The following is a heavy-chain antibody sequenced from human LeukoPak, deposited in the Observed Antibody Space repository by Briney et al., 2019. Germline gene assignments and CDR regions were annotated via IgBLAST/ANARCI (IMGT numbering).Heavy chain of an antibody. Sequence: GGSLRLSCAASGFTFSSYAMSWVRQAPGKGLEWVSAISGRGGSTYYADSVKGRFTISRDNSKNTLYLQMNSLRAGDTAVYYCAKYHNCSGGGRYGYFDYWGQGTLVTVSS. J-gene: IGHJ4*02. V-gene: IGHV3-23*01. D-gene: IGHD2-15*01. CDR3: AKYHNCSGGGRYGYFDY. CDR2: ISGRGGST. CDR1: GFTFSSYA.